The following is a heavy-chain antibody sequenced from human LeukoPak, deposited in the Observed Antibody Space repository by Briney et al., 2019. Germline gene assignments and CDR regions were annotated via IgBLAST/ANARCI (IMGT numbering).Heavy chain of an antibody. V-gene: IGHV4-39*07. J-gene: IGHJ4*02. CDR2: IYYSGST. CDR3: ARFTGTMVRGVIIPTN. Sequence: SETLSLTCTVSGGSISSSSYYWGWIRQPPGKGLEWIGSIYYSGSTYYNPSLKSRVTISEDTSKNQFSLKLSSVTAADTAVYYCARFTGTMVRGVIIPTNWGQGTLVTVSS. D-gene: IGHD3-10*01. CDR1: GGSISSSSYY.